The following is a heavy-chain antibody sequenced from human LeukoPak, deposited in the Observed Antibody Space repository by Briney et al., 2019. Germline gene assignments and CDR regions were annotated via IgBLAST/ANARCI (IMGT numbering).Heavy chain of an antibody. Sequence: SETLSLTCTVSGYSISSGYYWSWIRQPPGKGLEWIGEINHSGSTNYNPSLKSRVTISVDTSKNQFSLKLSSVTAADTAVYYCAMGWFGEPHHFDYWGQGTLVTVSS. CDR3: AMGWFGEPHHFDY. V-gene: IGHV4-38-2*02. CDR2: INHSGST. D-gene: IGHD3-10*01. J-gene: IGHJ4*02. CDR1: GYSISSGYY.